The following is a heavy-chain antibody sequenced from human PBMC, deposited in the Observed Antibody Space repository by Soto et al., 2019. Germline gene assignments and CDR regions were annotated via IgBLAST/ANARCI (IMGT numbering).Heavy chain of an antibody. CDR3: ARDGYGSGSYPLQAWFDP. CDR1: GGSISSGGYY. Sequence: SETLSLTCTVSGGSISSGGYYWSWIRQHPGKGLEWIGYIYYSGSTYYNPSLKSRVTISVDTSKNQFSLKLSSVTAADTAVYYCARDGYGSGSYPLQAWFDPWGQGTLVTVSS. V-gene: IGHV4-31*03. CDR2: IYYSGST. J-gene: IGHJ5*02. D-gene: IGHD3-10*01.